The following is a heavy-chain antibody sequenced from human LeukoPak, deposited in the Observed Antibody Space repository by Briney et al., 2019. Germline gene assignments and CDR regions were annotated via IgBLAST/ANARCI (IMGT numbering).Heavy chain of an antibody. CDR3: TRPYYDFWSGYCH. V-gene: IGHV3-49*04. D-gene: IGHD3-3*01. J-gene: IGHJ4*02. CDR2: IRRKASGGTT. CDR1: GFTFGDYA. Sequence: PGGSLRLSCTASGFTFGDYAMSWVRQAPGKGLEWVGFIRRKASGGTTEYAASVKGRFTISRDDSKSIAYLQINSLKTEDTAVYYCTRPYYDFWSGYCHWGQGTLVTVSS.